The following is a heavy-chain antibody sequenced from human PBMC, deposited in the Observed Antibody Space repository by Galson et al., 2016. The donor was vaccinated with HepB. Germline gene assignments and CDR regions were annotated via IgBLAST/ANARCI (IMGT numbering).Heavy chain of an antibody. J-gene: IGHJ6*02. Sequence: FLRLSCAASGFSFRNYAMTWVRQAPGQGLEWVSVISSDGSDKYYADSEKGRFTIYRDNSKNTLYLHMNSLRGEDTAVYFCARGPGNYNRGREHYYGMDVWGQGTTVTVSS. CDR3: ARGPGNYNRGREHYYGMDV. D-gene: IGHD3-10*01. CDR1: GFSFRNYA. V-gene: IGHV3-30*04. CDR2: ISSDGSDK.